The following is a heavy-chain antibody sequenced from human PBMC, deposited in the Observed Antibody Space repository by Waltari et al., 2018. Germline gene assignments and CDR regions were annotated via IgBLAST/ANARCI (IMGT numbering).Heavy chain of an antibody. CDR1: GGSISSGGYY. D-gene: IGHD3-10*01. J-gene: IGHJ6*03. V-gene: IGHV4-61*08. CDR2: IYYSGSS. CDR3: ARVRGSGSYYYYYYYMDV. Sequence: QVQLQESGPGLVKPSQTLSLTCTVSGGSISSGGYYWSWIRQPPGKGLEWIGYIYYSGSSNYTPSLKSRVTISVDTSKNQFSLKLSSVTAADTAVYYCARVRGSGSYYYYYYYMDVWGKGTTVTVSS.